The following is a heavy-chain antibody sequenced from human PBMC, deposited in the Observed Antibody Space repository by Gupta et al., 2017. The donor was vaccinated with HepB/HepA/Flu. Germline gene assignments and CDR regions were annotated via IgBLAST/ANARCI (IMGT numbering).Heavy chain of an antibody. CDR3: ARISYELAYGMDV. V-gene: IGHV2-70*15. J-gene: IGHJ6*02. D-gene: IGHD5-12*01. Sequence: QVTLRESGPALVKPTQTLTLTCTFSGFSLSTSGMCVSWIRQPPGKALEWLARIDWDDDKYYSTSLKTRLTISKDTSKNQVVLTMTNMEPVDTDTYYCARISYELAYGMDVWCQGTTVTVYS. CDR2: IDWDDDK. CDR1: GFSLSTSGMC.